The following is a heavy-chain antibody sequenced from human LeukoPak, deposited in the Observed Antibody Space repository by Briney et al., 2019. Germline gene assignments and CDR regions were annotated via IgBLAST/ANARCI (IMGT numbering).Heavy chain of an antibody. CDR3: AKEGDTGNWFDP. J-gene: IGHJ5*02. Sequence: GGSLRLSCAASGFTFSSYWMSWVRQAPGKGLEWVANIKQDGSEKYYVDSVKGRFTISRDNAKNSLYLQMNSLRAEDMALYYCAKEGDTGNWFDPWGQGTLVTVSS. CDR2: IKQDGSEK. V-gene: IGHV3-7*03. CDR1: GFTFSSYW. D-gene: IGHD2-8*02.